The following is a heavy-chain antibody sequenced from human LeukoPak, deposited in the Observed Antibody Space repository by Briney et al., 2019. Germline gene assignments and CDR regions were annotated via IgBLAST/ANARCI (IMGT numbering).Heavy chain of an antibody. J-gene: IGHJ6*02. CDR2: IYSGGST. V-gene: IGHV3-53*01. CDR1: GFTVSSNY. D-gene: IGHD4-17*01. Sequence: GGSLRLSCAASGFTVSSNYMSWVRQAPGKGLEWVSVIYSGGSTYYADSVKGRFTISRDNSKNTLYLQMNSLRAEDTAVYYCARDRHDYGDWGYYYGMDVWGQGTTVTVSS. CDR3: ARDRHDYGDWGYYYGMDV.